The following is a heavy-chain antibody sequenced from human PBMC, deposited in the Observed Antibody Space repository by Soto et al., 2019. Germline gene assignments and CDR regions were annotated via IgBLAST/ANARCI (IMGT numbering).Heavy chain of an antibody. CDR1: GGSISSSSYY. Sequence: SETLSLTCTVSGGSISSSSYYWGWIRQPPGKGLEWIGSIYYSGSTYYNPSLKSRVTISVDTSKNQFSLKLSSVTAADTAVYYCAEYITMVRGVNRHPPDAFDIWGQGTMVTVSS. D-gene: IGHD3-10*01. J-gene: IGHJ3*02. CDR3: AEYITMVRGVNRHPPDAFDI. V-gene: IGHV4-39*01. CDR2: IYYSGST.